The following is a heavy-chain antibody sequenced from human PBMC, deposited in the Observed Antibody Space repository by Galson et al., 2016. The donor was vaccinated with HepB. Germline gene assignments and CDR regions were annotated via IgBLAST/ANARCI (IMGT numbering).Heavy chain of an antibody. Sequence: QSGAEVKKPGESLKISCKGSGYSFTSYWIGWVRQMPGKGLEWMGIIYPGDSDTRYSPSSQGQVTISADKSISTAYLQSSSLKASDTAMYYCAIPSEPYYYGMDVWGQGTTVTVSS. CDR3: AIPSEPYYYGMDV. V-gene: IGHV5-51*03. CDR2: IYPGDSDT. J-gene: IGHJ6*02. CDR1: GYSFTSYW.